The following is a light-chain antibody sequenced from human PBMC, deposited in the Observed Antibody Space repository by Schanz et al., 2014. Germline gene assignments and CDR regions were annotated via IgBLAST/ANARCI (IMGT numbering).Light chain of an antibody. CDR3: SSYTSRSTRV. CDR2: DVT. CDR1: SSDVGAYNY. V-gene: IGLV2-14*03. J-gene: IGLJ3*02. Sequence: QSAPTQPASVSGSPGQSITISCTGTSSDVGAYNYVSWYQHHPGKAPRLMIYDVTNRPSGVSDRFSGSKSGNTASLTISGLQAEDEADYYCSSYTSRSTRVFGGGTKLTVL.